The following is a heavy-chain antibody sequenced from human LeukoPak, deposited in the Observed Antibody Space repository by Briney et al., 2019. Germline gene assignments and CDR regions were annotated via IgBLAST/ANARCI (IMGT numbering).Heavy chain of an antibody. V-gene: IGHV3-9*01. J-gene: IGHJ4*02. CDR2: ISWNSGSI. CDR3: AKDLGYYDILTGFGFDY. Sequence: GGSLRLSCAASGFTFDDYAMHWVRQAPGKGLEWVSGISWNSGSIGYADSVKGRFTISRDNAKNSLYLQMNSLSAEDTALYYCAKDLGYYDILTGFGFDYWGQGTLVTVSS. CDR1: GFTFDDYA. D-gene: IGHD3-9*01.